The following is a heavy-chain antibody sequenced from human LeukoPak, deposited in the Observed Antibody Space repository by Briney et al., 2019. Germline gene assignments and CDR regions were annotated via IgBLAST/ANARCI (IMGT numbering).Heavy chain of an antibody. CDR3: TTDPGVPLVGATNYYYGMDV. Sequence: PGGSLRLSCAASGFTFSNAWMSRVRQAPGKGLEWVGRIKSKAHGGTTDYAAPVKGRFTISRDDSKNTLYLQMNSLKTEDTAVYYCTTDPGVPLVGATNYYYGMDVWGQGTTVTVSS. CDR2: IKSKAHGGTT. CDR1: GFTFSNAW. J-gene: IGHJ6*02. V-gene: IGHV3-15*01. D-gene: IGHD1-26*01.